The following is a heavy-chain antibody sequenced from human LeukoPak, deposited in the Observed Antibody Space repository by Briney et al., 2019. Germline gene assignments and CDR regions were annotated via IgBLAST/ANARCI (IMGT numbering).Heavy chain of an antibody. V-gene: IGHV1-69*13. J-gene: IGHJ4*02. CDR3: ARSLGFLEWLLYARVPTFPFDY. CDR2: IIPIFGTA. D-gene: IGHD3-3*01. CDR1: GGTFSSYA. Sequence: ASVKVSCKASGGTFSSYAISWVLQAPGQGLEWMGGIIPIFGTANYAQKFQGRVTITADESTSTAYMELSSLRSEDTAVYYCARSLGFLEWLLYARVPTFPFDYWGQGTLVTVSS.